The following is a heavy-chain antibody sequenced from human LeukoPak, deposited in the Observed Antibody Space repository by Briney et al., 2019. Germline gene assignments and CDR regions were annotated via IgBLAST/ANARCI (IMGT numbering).Heavy chain of an antibody. Sequence: GGSLRLSCAASGFTFSSYWMHSVRQAPGKGLVWVSRVNSDESTTRYADSVKGRFTISRDNAKNTLYLQMNSLRAEDTAVYYCARGYYYDTSGPYFDYWGQGTLVTVSS. V-gene: IGHV3-74*01. CDR1: GFTFSSYW. CDR2: VNSDESTT. CDR3: ARGYYYDTSGPYFDY. D-gene: IGHD3-22*01. J-gene: IGHJ4*02.